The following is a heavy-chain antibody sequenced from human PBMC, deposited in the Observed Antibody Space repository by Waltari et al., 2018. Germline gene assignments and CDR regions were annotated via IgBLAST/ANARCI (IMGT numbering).Heavy chain of an antibody. CDR2: INPIGGGT. D-gene: IGHD6-13*01. CDR1: GYTFTGYY. V-gene: IGHV1-2*02. Sequence: QVQLVQSGAEVKKPGASVKVSCKASGYTFTGYYMHWVRQAPGQGLGWMGWINPIGGGTNYAQRFQGRVTMTRETSISTAYMELSRLRSDDTGGYYCARGSSSWYNGFDPWGQGTLVTVSS. CDR3: ARGSSSWYNGFDP. J-gene: IGHJ5*02.